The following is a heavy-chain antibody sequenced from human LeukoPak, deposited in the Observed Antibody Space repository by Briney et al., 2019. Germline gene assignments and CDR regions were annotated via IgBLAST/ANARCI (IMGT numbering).Heavy chain of an antibody. V-gene: IGHV3-66*04. D-gene: IGHD6-19*01. CDR1: GFTVSSNY. Sequence: PGRSLRLSCAASGFTVSSNYMSWVRQAPGKGLEWVSVIYSGGSTYYADSVKGRFTISRDNSKNTLYLQMNSLRAEDTAVYYCASQPETIAVAGNYYYGMDVWGQGTTVTVSS. CDR2: IYSGGST. CDR3: ASQPETIAVAGNYYYGMDV. J-gene: IGHJ6*02.